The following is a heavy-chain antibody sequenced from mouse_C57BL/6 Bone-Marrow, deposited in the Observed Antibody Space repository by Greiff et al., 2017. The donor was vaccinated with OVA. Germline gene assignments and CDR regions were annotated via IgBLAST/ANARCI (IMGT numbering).Heavy chain of an antibody. CDR1: GYTFTDYE. CDR2: IDPETGGT. V-gene: IGHV1-15*01. J-gene: IGHJ2*01. CDR3: TRPGNYGDY. Sequence: VKLMESGAELVRPGASVTLSCKASGYTFTDYEMHWVKQTPVHGLEWIGAIDPETGGTAYNQKFKGKAILTADKSSSTAYMELRSLTSEDSAVYYCTRPGNYGDYWGQGTTLTVSS.